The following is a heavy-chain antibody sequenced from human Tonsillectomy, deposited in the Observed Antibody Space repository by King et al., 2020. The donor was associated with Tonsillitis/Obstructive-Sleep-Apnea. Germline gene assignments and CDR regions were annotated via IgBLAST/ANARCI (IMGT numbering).Heavy chain of an antibody. CDR1: GFTFSLYE. CDR2: ISGSDATI. V-gene: IGHV3-48*03. Sequence: VQLVESGGGLVQPGGSLRLSCEASGFTFSLYEMNWVRQAPGKGLEWVSYISGSDATIYYADSVKGRFTISRDNAKTSLYLQMSSLRAEDTALYYCARGGGLGKGYYDYKYMDVWGKGTTVTVSS. D-gene: IGHD7-27*01. J-gene: IGHJ6*03. CDR3: ARGGGLGKGYYDYKYMDV.